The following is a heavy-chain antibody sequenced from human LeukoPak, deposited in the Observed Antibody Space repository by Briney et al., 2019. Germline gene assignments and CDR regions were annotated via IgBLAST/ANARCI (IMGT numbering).Heavy chain of an antibody. CDR2: IYYSGST. CDR1: GGSISSYY. D-gene: IGHD1-26*01. V-gene: IGHV4-59*01. Sequence: PSETLSLTCTVSGGSISSYYWIWIRQPPGKGLEGIGYIYYSGSTNYNPSLKSRVTISVDTSKNQFSLKLSSVTAADTAVYYCASFRVGATSYYFDYWGQGTLVTVSS. CDR3: ASFRVGATSYYFDY. J-gene: IGHJ4*02.